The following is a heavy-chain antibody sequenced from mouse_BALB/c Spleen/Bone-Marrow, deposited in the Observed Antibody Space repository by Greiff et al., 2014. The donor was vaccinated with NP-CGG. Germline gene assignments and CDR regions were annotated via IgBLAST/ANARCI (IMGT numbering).Heavy chain of an antibody. CDR2: IDPYYGAK. Sequence: VQLKESGPELEKPGASVKISCKASGHSFTGYNMNWVKQSHGKSLEWIGNIDPYYGAKTFNQKFKDKATLTVDKSSSTAYMQLKSLTSEDSAVYYCTRSRAYFRDWFAYWGQGTLVTVSA. V-gene: IGHV1-39*01. D-gene: IGHD2-14*01. CDR3: TRSRAYFRDWFAY. CDR1: GHSFTGYN. J-gene: IGHJ3*01.